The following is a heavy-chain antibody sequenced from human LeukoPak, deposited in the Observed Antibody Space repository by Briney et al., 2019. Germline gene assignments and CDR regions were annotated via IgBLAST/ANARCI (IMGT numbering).Heavy chain of an antibody. J-gene: IGHJ5*02. V-gene: IGHV4-39*07. D-gene: IGHD6-6*01. Sequence: SETLSLTCTVSGGSISSSSYYWGWIRQPPGKGLEWIGSIYYSGSTYYNPSLKSRVTISVDTSKNQFSLKLSSVTAADTAVYYCARADSSSRPWFDPWGQGTLVTVSS. CDR1: GGSISSSSYY. CDR2: IYYSGST. CDR3: ARADSSSRPWFDP.